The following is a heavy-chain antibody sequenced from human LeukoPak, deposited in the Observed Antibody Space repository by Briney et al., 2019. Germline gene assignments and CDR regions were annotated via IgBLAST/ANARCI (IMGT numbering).Heavy chain of an antibody. V-gene: IGHV4-34*01. CDR2: INHSGST. CDR3: ARRGWYGSSWFDP. J-gene: IGHJ5*02. D-gene: IGHD6-19*01. Sequence: PSETLSLTCAVYGGSFSGYYWSWIRQPPGKGLEWIGEINHSGSTNYNPSLKSRVTISVDTSKNQFSLKLSSVTAADTAVYYCARRGWYGSSWFDPWGQGTLVTVSS. CDR1: GGSFSGYY.